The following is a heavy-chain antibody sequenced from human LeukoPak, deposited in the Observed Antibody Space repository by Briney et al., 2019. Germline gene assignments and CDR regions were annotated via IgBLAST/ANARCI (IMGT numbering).Heavy chain of an antibody. J-gene: IGHJ3*02. V-gene: IGHV3-13*01. D-gene: IGHD5/OR15-5a*01. CDR1: GFTFSSYD. Sequence: PGGSLRLSSAASGFTFSSYDMHWVRQAPGRGLEWVSAIGIAGDTYYPDSVKGRFTISRENAKNSMYLQMNSLKDGDTAVYYCIRGGIQVSGIDAFDIWGQGTMVTVSS. CDR2: IGIAGDT. CDR3: IRGGIQVSGIDAFDI.